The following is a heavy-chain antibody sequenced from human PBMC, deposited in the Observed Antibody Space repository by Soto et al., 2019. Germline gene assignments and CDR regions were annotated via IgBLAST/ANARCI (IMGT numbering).Heavy chain of an antibody. D-gene: IGHD3-10*02. CDR2: INQSGST. Sequence: SETLSRTWAVYGESLSSYYWTWIRQPPGKGLEWIGEINQSGSTNYNPSLKSRVTMSADTSKKHFSLKVTSVTAADTAVYYCARGTVYVPFLFPCLDVWGQGTTVTVSS. CDR1: GESLSSYY. J-gene: IGHJ6*02. CDR3: ARGTVYVPFLFPCLDV. V-gene: IGHV4-34*01.